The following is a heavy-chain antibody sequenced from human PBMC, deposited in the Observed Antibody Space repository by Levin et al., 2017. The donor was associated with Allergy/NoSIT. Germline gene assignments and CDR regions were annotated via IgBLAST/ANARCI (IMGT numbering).Heavy chain of an antibody. CDR2: INPKSGGT. CDR3: ARERGEGATADWFDP. CDR1: GYTFTGYY. V-gene: IGHV1-2*02. J-gene: IGHJ5*02. D-gene: IGHD1-26*01. Sequence: ASVKVSCKASGYTFTGYYMHWVRQVPGEGLEWMGWINPKSGGTHYAENFQGRVTMTRDTSINTAYMELSSLRFDDTAVYYCARERGEGATADWFDPWGQGTLVTVSS.